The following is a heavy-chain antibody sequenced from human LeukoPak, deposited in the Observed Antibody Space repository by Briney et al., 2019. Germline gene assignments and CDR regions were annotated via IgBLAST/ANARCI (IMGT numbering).Heavy chain of an antibody. CDR1: GGSISSGSYY. CDR3: ARDTYYGSGSPWFWYYYMDV. Sequence: PSETLSLTCTVSGGSISSGSYYWSWIRQPAGKGLEWIGRIYTSGSTDYNPSLKSRVTISVDTSKNQFSLKLSSVTAADTAVYYCARDTYYGSGSPWFWYYYMDVWGKGTTVTISS. D-gene: IGHD3-10*01. J-gene: IGHJ6*03. CDR2: IYTSGST. V-gene: IGHV4-61*02.